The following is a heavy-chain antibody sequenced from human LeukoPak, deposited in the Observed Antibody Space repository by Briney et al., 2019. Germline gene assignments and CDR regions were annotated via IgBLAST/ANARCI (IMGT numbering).Heavy chain of an antibody. Sequence: SETLSLTCAVSGGSISSGGYSWSWIRQPPGKGLEWIGYIYYSGSTYYNPSLKSRVTISVDTSKNQFSLKLSSVTAADTAVYYCARAFRYGTSVPFDYWGQGTLVTVSS. CDR1: GGSISSGGYS. CDR2: IYYSGST. CDR3: ARAFRYGTSVPFDY. D-gene: IGHD1-1*01. V-gene: IGHV4-30-4*07. J-gene: IGHJ4*02.